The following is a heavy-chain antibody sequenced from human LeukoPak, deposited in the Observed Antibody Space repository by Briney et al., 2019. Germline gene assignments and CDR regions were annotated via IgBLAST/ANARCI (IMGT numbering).Heavy chain of an antibody. CDR3: ARDLYGSGEDPSGMDV. CDR1: GYTFTVYY. V-gene: IGHV1-2*04. D-gene: IGHD3-10*01. Sequence: ASVKVSFTASGYTFTVYYMHWVRQAPGQGREGMGWINPNSGGTNYAQKFQGWVTMTRDTSISTAYMELSRLRSDDTAVYYCARDLYGSGEDPSGMDVWGKGTTVTVSS. J-gene: IGHJ6*04. CDR2: INPNSGGT.